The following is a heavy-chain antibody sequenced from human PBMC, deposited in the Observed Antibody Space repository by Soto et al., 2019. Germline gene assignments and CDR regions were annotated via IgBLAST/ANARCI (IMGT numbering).Heavy chain of an antibody. CDR2: ISGSGGST. J-gene: IGHJ5*02. CDR3: AKDTFPNWFDP. V-gene: IGHV3-23*01. Sequence: GGSLRLSCAASGFTFSNAWMNWVRQAPGKGLEWVSAISGSGGSTYYADSVKGRFTISRDNSKNTLYLQMNSLRAEDTAVYYCAKDTFPNWFDPWGQGTLVTVSS. CDR1: GFTFSNAW.